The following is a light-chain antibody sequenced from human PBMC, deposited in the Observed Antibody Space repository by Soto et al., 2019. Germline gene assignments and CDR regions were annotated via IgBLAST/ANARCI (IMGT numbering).Light chain of an antibody. CDR1: SSDVGSYNL. Sequence: QPASVSGSPGQSITISCTGTSSDVGSYNLVSWYQQHPGKAPKLMIYEGSKRPSGVSNRFSGSKSGNTASLTISGLQAEDEADYYCCSYAGSSSYVFGTGTKVTVL. CDR3: CSYAGSSSYV. CDR2: EGS. J-gene: IGLJ1*01. V-gene: IGLV2-23*01.